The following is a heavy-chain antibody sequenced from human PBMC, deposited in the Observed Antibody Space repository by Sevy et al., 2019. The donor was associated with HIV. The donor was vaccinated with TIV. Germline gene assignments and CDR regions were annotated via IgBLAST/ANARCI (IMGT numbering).Heavy chain of an antibody. CDR2: IIPIFGTA. J-gene: IGHJ4*02. CDR3: ARRADRYCSGGSCYLGPIDY. D-gene: IGHD2-15*01. V-gene: IGHV1-69*13. Sequence: ASVKVSCKASGGTFSSYAISWVRQAPGQGLEWMGGIIPIFGTANYAQKFQGRVTITADESTSTAYMELSSLRSEDTAVYCCARRADRYCSGGSCYLGPIDYWGQGTLVTVSS. CDR1: GGTFSSYA.